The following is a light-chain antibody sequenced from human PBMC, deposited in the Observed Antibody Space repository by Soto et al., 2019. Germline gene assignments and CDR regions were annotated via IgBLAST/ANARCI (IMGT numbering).Light chain of an antibody. J-gene: IGKJ1*01. V-gene: IGKV3-20*01. Sequence: EIVLTQSPGTLSLSPGERATLSCRASQSVSSSYLAWYQQKPGQAPRLLIYGASSRATGIPDRFSGSVSGPDFTLTISRLEPEDFAVYYCQHYGSSWTFGQATKVEIK. CDR2: GAS. CDR1: QSVSSSY. CDR3: QHYGSSWT.